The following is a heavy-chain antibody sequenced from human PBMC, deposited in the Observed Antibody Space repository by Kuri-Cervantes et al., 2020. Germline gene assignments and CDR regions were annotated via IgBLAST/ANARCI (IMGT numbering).Heavy chain of an antibody. J-gene: IGHJ3*02. CDR2: MNPNSGNT. CDR1: GYTFTSYD. D-gene: IGHD2-21*01. CDR3: ARTAPVAFDAFEI. Sequence: ASVKVSCKASGYTFTSYDINWVRQATGQGLEWMGWMNPNSGNTGYAQKFQGRVTMTRDTSISTAYMELNRLTSDDTAVYYCARTAPVAFDAFEIWGQGTMVTVSS. V-gene: IGHV1-8*01.